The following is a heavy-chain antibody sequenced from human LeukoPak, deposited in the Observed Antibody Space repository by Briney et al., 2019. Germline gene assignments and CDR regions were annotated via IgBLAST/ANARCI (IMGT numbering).Heavy chain of an antibody. CDR3: ARADYGDYAIDY. D-gene: IGHD4-17*01. CDR1: GFTFSTYW. J-gene: IGHJ4*02. V-gene: IGHV3-7*01. Sequence: QPGGSLRLSCAASGFTFSTYWMTWVRQAPGKGLEWVANIKEDGSEKNYVDSVKGRFTISRDNAKNSLYLRMNSLRAEDTAVYYCARADYGDYAIDYWGQGTLVTVSS. CDR2: IKEDGSEK.